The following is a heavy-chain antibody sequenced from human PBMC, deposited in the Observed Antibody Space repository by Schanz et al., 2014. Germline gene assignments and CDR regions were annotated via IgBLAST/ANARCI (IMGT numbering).Heavy chain of an antibody. CDR1: GFTFSGYA. CDR2: LSARGHRT. CDR3: ARTDQQMQRPDY. J-gene: IGHJ4*02. V-gene: IGHV3-23*04. Sequence: VQLVESGGGLVKPGGSLRLSCTASGFTFSGYAMSWVRQAPGRGLEWVSALSARGHRTQYADSVKGRFTISKHNSRHTLYLQMDSLTTDDTAVYYCARTDQQMQRPDYWGQGTLVIVSS. D-gene: IGHD2-2*01.